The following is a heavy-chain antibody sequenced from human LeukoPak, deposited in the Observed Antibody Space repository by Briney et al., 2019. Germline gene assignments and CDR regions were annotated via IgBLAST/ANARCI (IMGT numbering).Heavy chain of an antibody. V-gene: IGHV3-23*01. CDR1: GFTFSRHG. Sequence: HSGGSLRLSCAASGFTFSRHGMNWVRQAPGKGLEWVSAISGSGGSTYYADSVKGRFTISRDSSKNTLYLQMNSLRAEDTAVYYCARGPSGYYNIGGQGTLVTVSS. D-gene: IGHD5-12*01. CDR2: ISGSGGST. CDR3: ARGPSGYYNI. J-gene: IGHJ4*02.